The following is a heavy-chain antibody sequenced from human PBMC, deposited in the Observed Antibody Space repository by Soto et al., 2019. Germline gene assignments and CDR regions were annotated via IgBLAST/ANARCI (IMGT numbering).Heavy chain of an antibody. Sequence: QVQLVQSGAEVKKPGASVKVSCKTSGYTFTTYGVSWVRQAPGLGLEWMGWISGYNGNTNSAPKFQGRVSMTTDTSTSTAYMELRSLRSDDTAVYYCASDERAYCSGDTCEHYFDYWGQGTLVNVSS. CDR1: GYTFTTYG. D-gene: IGHD2-15*01. J-gene: IGHJ4*02. V-gene: IGHV1-18*01. CDR2: ISGYNGNT. CDR3: ASDERAYCSGDTCEHYFDY.